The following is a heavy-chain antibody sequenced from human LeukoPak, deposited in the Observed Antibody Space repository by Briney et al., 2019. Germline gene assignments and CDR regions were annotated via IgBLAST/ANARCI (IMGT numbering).Heavy chain of an antibody. J-gene: IGHJ4*02. Sequence: SETLSLTCTVSGGSISSYYWSWIRQPAGKGLEWIGRIYSSASTNYNPSLKSRVSLSVDTSRNQFSLKVNSVTAADTAVYYCVRMYSGTYGGIDYWGQGALVTVSS. CDR1: GGSISSYY. V-gene: IGHV4-4*07. CDR2: IYSSAST. D-gene: IGHD1-26*01. CDR3: VRMYSGTYGGIDY.